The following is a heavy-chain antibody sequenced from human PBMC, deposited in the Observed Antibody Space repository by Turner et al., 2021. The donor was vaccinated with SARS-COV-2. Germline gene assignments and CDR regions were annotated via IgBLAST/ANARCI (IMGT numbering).Heavy chain of an antibody. CDR2: IYSSGAA. CDR1: TAASMSNYY. J-gene: IGHJ4*02. Sequence: QVQLPESGPGLMTPSETLSLTCTVSTAASMSNYYWHWIRQPAGQGLEWIGRIYSSGAANYSPARKSRLTMSVDTSKTRFTLKLSSVTSADATVYYCARATYCGGDCYYFDSWGQGTLLTVSS. V-gene: IGHV4-4*07. CDR3: ARATYCGGDCYYFDS. D-gene: IGHD2-21*02.